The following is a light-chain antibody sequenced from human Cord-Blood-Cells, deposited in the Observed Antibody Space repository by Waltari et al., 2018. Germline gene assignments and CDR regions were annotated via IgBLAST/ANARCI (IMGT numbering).Light chain of an antibody. Sequence: QSALTQPPSASGTPGHGVTIACSGCSADIGSKTVIWYQQLPGTAPTLLIDSNNQRPSGAPDRFSGSKSGTSASLAISGLQSEDEADYYCAAWDDSLRWVFGGGTKLTVL. V-gene: IGLV1-44*01. CDR1: SADIGSKT. J-gene: IGLJ3*02. CDR2: SNN. CDR3: AAWDDSLRWV.